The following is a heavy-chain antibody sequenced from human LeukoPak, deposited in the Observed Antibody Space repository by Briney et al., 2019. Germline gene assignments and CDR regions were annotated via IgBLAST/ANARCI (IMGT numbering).Heavy chain of an antibody. Sequence: GGSLRLSCAASGFIFSNNWMSWVRQAPGKGLEWVANIKEDGSEKHYVDSVKGRFTISRDNAENSLYLQMNSLRAEDTAVYYCARDSAKGGSKGAIGATDYWGQGTLVTVSS. D-gene: IGHD1-26*01. V-gene: IGHV3-7*01. J-gene: IGHJ4*02. CDR1: GFIFSNNW. CDR2: IKEDGSEK. CDR3: ARDSAKGGSKGAIGATDY.